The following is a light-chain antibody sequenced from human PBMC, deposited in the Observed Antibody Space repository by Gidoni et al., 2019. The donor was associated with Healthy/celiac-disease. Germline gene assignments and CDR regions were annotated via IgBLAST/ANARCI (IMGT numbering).Light chain of an antibody. CDR1: QRVSSY. Sequence: VFTPSPTTLSLSPGERANLSCTASQRVSSYLAWYQQKPGQAPRLLIYDASNRATGIPARFSGSGSGTDFTLTISSLEPEDFAVYYCQQRSNWPPLTFGGGTKVEIK. CDR3: QQRSNWPPLT. CDR2: DAS. J-gene: IGKJ4*01. V-gene: IGKV3-11*01.